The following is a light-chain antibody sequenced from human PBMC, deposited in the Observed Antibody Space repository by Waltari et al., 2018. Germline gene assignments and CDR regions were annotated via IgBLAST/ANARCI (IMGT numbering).Light chain of an antibody. CDR1: SSDVGSYNL. CDR3: CSYANNRPRV. J-gene: IGLJ3*02. Sequence: QSALTQSASVSGSPGQSITISCTGTSSDVGSYNLVSWYQQHPGKAPKLIIYEGYKRPSGVSNRFSGSNSGDTASLTISGVQAEDEADYYCCSYANNRPRVFGGGTKLTVL. V-gene: IGLV2-23*01. CDR2: EGY.